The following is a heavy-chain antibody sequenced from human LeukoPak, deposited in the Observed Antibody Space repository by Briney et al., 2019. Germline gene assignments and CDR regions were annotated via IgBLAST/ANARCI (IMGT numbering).Heavy chain of an antibody. J-gene: IGHJ3*02. V-gene: IGHV3-30-3*01. CDR2: ISYDGSNK. D-gene: IGHD5-18*01. Sequence: GGSLRLSCAASGFTFSSFAMHWVRQAPGKGLEWVAVISYDGSNKYYADSVKGRFTISRDNSKNTLYLQMNSLRAEDTAVYYCARDDSYGYAFDIWGQGTMVTVSS. CDR1: GFTFSSFA. CDR3: ARDDSYGYAFDI.